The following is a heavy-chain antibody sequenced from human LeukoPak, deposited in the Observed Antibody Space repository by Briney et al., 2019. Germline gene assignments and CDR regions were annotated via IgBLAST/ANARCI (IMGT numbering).Heavy chain of an antibody. CDR2: IIPIFGTA. CDR1: GGTFSSYA. V-gene: IGHV1-69*13. CDR3: ARVGTDSNYPYYYMDV. J-gene: IGHJ6*03. D-gene: IGHD4-11*01. Sequence: AASVKVSCKASGGTFSSYAISWVRQAPGQGLEWMGGIIPIFGTASYAQKFQGRVTITADESTSTAYMELSSLRSEDTAVYYCARVGTDSNYPYYYMDVGGKGTTVTVSS.